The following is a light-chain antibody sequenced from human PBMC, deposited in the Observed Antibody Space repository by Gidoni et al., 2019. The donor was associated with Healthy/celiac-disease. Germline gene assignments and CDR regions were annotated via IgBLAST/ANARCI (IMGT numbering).Light chain of an antibody. V-gene: IGKV1-39*01. J-gene: IGKJ2*01. CDR1: QSISSY. CDR3: QQSYSTRYT. CDR2: AAS. Sequence: DIQMTPSPSSLSASVGDRVTITCRASQSISSYLNWYQQTPGKAPKLLIYAASSLQSGVPSRFSGSGSGTDFTLTISSLQPEDFATYYCQQSYSTRYTFGQGTKLEIK.